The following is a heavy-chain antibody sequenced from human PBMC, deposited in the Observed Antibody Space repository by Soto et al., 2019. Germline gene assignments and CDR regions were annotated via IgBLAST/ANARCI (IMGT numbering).Heavy chain of an antibody. Sequence: QVQLVESGGGVVQPGRSLRLSCAASGFTFSSYGMHWVRQAPGKGLEWVAVIWYDGSNKYYADSVKGRFTISRDNSKNTLYLQMNSLRAEDTAVYYCARSYFDATNYYFDYWGQGTLVTVSS. CDR3: ARSYFDATNYYFDY. V-gene: IGHV3-33*01. J-gene: IGHJ4*02. CDR2: IWYDGSNK. CDR1: GFTFSSYG. D-gene: IGHD3-9*01.